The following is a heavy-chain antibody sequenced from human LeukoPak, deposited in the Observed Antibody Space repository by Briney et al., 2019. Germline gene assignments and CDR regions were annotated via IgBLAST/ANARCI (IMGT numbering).Heavy chain of an antibody. CDR1: GGSISSYY. D-gene: IGHD2-21*01. J-gene: IGHJ5*02. CDR2: IYYSGST. V-gene: IGHV4-59*12. Sequence: SETLSLTCTVSGGSISSYYWSWIRQPPGKGLEWIGYIYYSGSTNYNPSLKSRVTISVDTSKNQFSLRLSSVTAADTAIYYCARKSYVNSPQWFDPWGQGTLVTVSS. CDR3: ARKSYVNSPQWFDP.